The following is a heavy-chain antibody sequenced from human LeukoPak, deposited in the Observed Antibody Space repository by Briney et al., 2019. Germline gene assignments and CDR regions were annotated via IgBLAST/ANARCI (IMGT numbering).Heavy chain of an antibody. Sequence: SETLSLTCAVYGESFSGYYWSWIRQPPRKGLEWIGEINHSGSTNYNPSLKSRGTISVDTYKNQFSLKLSSVTAADTAVYYCARGVARTYYSDTSGYAAADYWGQGTLVTVSS. CDR3: ARGVARTYYSDTSGYAAADY. V-gene: IGHV4-34*01. CDR1: GESFSGYY. CDR2: INHSGST. J-gene: IGHJ4*02. D-gene: IGHD3-22*01.